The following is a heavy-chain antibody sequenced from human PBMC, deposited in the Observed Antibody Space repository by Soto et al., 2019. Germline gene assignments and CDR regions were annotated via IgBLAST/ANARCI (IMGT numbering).Heavy chain of an antibody. CDR1: GGSISSGGYS. J-gene: IGHJ5*02. CDR3: ARAPGYCTNGVCYTPGWFDP. Sequence: QLQLQESGSGLVKPSQTLSLTCAVSGGSISSGGYSWSWIRQPPGKGLEWIGYIYHSGSTYYNPSLKSRVTISVDRSKNQFSLKLSSVTAADTAVYYCARAPGYCTNGVCYTPGWFDPWGQGTLVTVSS. CDR2: IYHSGST. D-gene: IGHD2-8*01. V-gene: IGHV4-30-2*01.